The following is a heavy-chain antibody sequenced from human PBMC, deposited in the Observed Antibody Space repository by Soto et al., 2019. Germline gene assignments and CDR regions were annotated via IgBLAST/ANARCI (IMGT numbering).Heavy chain of an antibody. CDR2: IYYSGST. CDR1: GGSISSYY. V-gene: IGHV4-59*08. CDR3: ASLDYGGKGGDYYDGMDV. D-gene: IGHD4-17*01. Sequence: TSETLSLTCTVSGGSISSYYWSWIRQPPGKGLEWIGYIYYSGSTNYNPSLKSRVTISVDTSKNQFSLKLSSVTAADTAVYYCASLDYGGKGGDYYDGMDVWGQGTTVTVSS. J-gene: IGHJ6*02.